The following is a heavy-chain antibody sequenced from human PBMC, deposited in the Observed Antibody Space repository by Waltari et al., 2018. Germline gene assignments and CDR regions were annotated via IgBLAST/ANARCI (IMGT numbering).Heavy chain of an antibody. CDR2: ISAYNGNK. J-gene: IGHJ6*02. Sequence: QVQLVQSGAEVKKPGASVKVSCKASGYTFTSYGISWVRQAPGQGLEWMGWISAYNGNKNYAQKLQGRVTMTTDTSTSTAYMELRSLRSDDTAVYYCARRGSLRLGELSLIYYYYYGMDVWGQGTTVTVSS. D-gene: IGHD3-16*02. CDR3: ARRGSLRLGELSLIYYYYYGMDV. CDR1: GYTFTSYG. V-gene: IGHV1-18*04.